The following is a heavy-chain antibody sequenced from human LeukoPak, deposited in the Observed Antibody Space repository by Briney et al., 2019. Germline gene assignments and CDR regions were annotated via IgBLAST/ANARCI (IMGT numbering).Heavy chain of an antibody. CDR3: ARDRPTYYDFWSGYENWFDP. CDR2: ISYDGSNK. Sequence: GRSLRLFCAASGFTFSSYAMLWVRQAPGKGLEWVAVISYDGSNKYYADSVKGRFTISRDNSKNTLYLQMNSLRAEDTAVYYCARDRPTYYDFWSGYENWFDPWGQGTLVTVSS. D-gene: IGHD3-3*01. V-gene: IGHV3-30*01. J-gene: IGHJ5*02. CDR1: GFTFSSYA.